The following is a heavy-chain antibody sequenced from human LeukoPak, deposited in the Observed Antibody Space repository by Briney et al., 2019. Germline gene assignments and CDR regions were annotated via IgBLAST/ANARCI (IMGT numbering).Heavy chain of an antibody. CDR1: GYTFTSYA. CDR2: INAGNGNT. Sequence: ASVKVSCKASGYTFTSYAMHWVRQAPGQRLEWMGWINAGNGNTKYSQKFQGRVTITRDTSASTAYMELSSLRSEDTAVYYCARPAGGYSSSEYKTQYYFDYWGQGTLVTVSS. J-gene: IGHJ4*02. V-gene: IGHV1-3*01. D-gene: IGHD6-13*01. CDR3: ARPAGGYSSSEYKTQYYFDY.